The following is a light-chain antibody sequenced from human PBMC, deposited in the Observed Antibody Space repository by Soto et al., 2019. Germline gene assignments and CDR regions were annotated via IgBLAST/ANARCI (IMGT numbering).Light chain of an antibody. Sequence: DIQMTQSPSILSASVGDRVTITCRASQSISSWLAWYQQKPWKAPNLLIHKASHLESGVPSRFSGSGSGADFTLTISSLEPEDFAVYYCQQRSNSITFGQGTRLEI. CDR1: QSISSW. V-gene: IGKV1-5*03. CDR2: KAS. J-gene: IGKJ5*01. CDR3: QQRSNSIT.